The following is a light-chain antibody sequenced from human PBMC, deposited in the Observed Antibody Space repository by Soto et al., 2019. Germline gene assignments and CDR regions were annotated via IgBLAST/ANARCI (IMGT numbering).Light chain of an antibody. CDR1: QSVGNN. CDR3: QQYDDWPLP. CDR2: ATS. Sequence: EILMTQSPATLSVSPGERATISCRASQSVGNNFAWYQQKPGQAPRLLIFATSTRPTGFPARFSGSGSGTEFTLTISSLQSEDFAVYYWQQYDDWPLPFGGGAEVEIE. V-gene: IGKV3-15*01. J-gene: IGKJ4*01.